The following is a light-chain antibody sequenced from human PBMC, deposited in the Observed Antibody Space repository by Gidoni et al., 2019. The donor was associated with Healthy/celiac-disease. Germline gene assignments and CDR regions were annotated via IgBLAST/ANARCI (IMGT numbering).Light chain of an antibody. CDR1: QSISSY. CDR3: QQSYSTRYT. V-gene: IGKV1-39*01. CDR2: AAS. J-gene: IGKJ3*01. Sequence: QMIKLPTSLSPSVGDRVTIPCRASQSISSYLNWYQQKPGKAPKLLIYAASSLQSGVPARFSGSGSGTDFTLTISSLQPEDFATYYCQQSYSTRYTFGPGTKVDIK.